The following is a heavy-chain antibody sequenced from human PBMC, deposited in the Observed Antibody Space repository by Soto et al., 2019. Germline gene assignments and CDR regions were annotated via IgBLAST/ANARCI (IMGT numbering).Heavy chain of an antibody. CDR1: GFTFSSYS. V-gene: IGHV3-21*01. CDR3: ARDYGDNAYFQH. CDR2: ISSSSSYI. J-gene: IGHJ1*01. Sequence: GGSLRLSCAASGFTFSSYSMNWVRQAPGKGLEWVSSISSSSSYIYYADSVKGRFTISRDNAKNSLYLQMNSLRAEDTAVYYCARDYGDNAYFQHWGQGTLVTVSS. D-gene: IGHD4-17*01.